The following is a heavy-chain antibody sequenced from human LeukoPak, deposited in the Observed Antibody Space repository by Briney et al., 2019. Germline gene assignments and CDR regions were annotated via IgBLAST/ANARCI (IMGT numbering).Heavy chain of an antibody. CDR3: ARGATFRGTYYMDV. D-gene: IGHD3-10*01. V-gene: IGHV4-59*11. CDR1: GGPTSTHY. Sequence: SETLSLTCIVSGGPTSTHYWSWSRQPPGKGLEWIGYNDYSGSTNYNPSLKSRVTISVDTSKNQFSLKLNSVTAADTAVYYCARGATFRGTYYMDVWGKGTTVTVSS. J-gene: IGHJ6*03. CDR2: NDYSGST.